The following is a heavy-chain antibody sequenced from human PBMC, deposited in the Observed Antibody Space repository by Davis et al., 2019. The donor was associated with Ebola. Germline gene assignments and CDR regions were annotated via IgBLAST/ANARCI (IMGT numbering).Heavy chain of an antibody. J-gene: IGHJ3*02. CDR2: IKQDGSEK. CDR3: ARGVDRAFDI. CDR1: GLTFSDHW. Sequence: PGGSLRLSCVASGLTFSDHWMSWVRQAPGKGLEWVANIKQDGSEKYYVDSVKGRFTISRDNAKNSLYLQMNSLRAEDTAVYYCARGVDRAFDIWGQGTMVTVSS. V-gene: IGHV3-7*03.